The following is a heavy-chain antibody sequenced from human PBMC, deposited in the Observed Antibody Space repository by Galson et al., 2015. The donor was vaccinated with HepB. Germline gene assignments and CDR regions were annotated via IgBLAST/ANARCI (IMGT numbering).Heavy chain of an antibody. CDR3: ARWAGVVVPAAIYDAFDI. J-gene: IGHJ3*02. V-gene: IGHV5-51*03. CDR2: IYPGDSDT. CDR1: GYSFTSYW. Sequence: QSGAEVKKPGESLKISCKGSGYSFTSYWIGWVRQMPGKGLEWMGIIYPGDSDTRYSPSFQGQVTISADKSISTAYLQWSSLKASDTAMYYCARWAGVVVPAAIYDAFDIWGQGTMVTVSS. D-gene: IGHD2-2*01.